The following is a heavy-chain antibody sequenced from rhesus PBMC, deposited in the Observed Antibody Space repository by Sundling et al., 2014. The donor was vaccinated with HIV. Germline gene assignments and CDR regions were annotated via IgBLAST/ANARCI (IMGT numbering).Heavy chain of an antibody. D-gene: IGHD3-16*01. CDR2: IIPLVGEP. CDR3: ARGFRVWRYYSGSHYQRYNYGLDS. CDR1: GFTFGSYA. Sequence: QVQLVQSGAEVKKPGASVKVSCKASGFTFGSYAINWVRQAPGQGLEWMGVIIPLVGEPNYAEKFQGRVTITADTSTSTAYMELSSLRSDDTAVYYCARGFRVWRYYSGSHYQRYNYGLDSWGQGSSSPSPQ. J-gene: IGHJ6*01. V-gene: IGHV1-198*02.